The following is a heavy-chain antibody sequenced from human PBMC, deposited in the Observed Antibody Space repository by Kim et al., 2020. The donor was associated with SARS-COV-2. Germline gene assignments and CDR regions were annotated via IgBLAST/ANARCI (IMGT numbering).Heavy chain of an antibody. CDR2: ISSSSSYI. J-gene: IGHJ6*02. Sequence: GGSLRLSCAASGFTFSSYSMNWVRQAPGKGLEWVSSISSSSSYIYYADSVKGRFTISRDNAKNSLYLQMNSLRAEDTAVYYCAREIGENSSSWYWYSSEVHYYGMDVWGQGTTVTVSS. CDR1: GFTFSSYS. D-gene: IGHD6-13*01. V-gene: IGHV3-21*01. CDR3: AREIGENSSSWYWYSSEVHYYGMDV.